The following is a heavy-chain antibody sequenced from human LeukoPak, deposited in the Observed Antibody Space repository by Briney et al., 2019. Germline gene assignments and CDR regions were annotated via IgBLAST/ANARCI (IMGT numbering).Heavy chain of an antibody. CDR1: GGSTSSYY. Sequence: SETLSLTCTVSGGSTSSYYWSWIRQPPGKGLEWIGYIYYSGSTNYNPSLKSRVTISVDTSKNQFSLKLGSVTAADTAVYYCARGDFDWLLIPYWGQGTLVTVSS. J-gene: IGHJ4*02. V-gene: IGHV4-59*01. CDR3: ARGDFDWLLIPY. D-gene: IGHD3-9*01. CDR2: IYYSGST.